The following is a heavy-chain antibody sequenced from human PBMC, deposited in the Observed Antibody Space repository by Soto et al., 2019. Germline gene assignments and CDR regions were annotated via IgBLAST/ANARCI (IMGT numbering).Heavy chain of an antibody. V-gene: IGHV4-30-2*01. CDR3: ASYGSGSYPRFDP. J-gene: IGHJ5*02. Sequence: TLCLPCTVSGGSLNRDRYYLSWIRQPPGKGLEWIEVIYHTGTTYYNPSRKSRVTISVDRTKNQFSLKLNSVTAADTAVYYCASYGSGSYPRFDPWGQVSLVTVS. D-gene: IGHD3-10*01. CDR1: GGSLNRDRYY. CDR2: IYHTGTT.